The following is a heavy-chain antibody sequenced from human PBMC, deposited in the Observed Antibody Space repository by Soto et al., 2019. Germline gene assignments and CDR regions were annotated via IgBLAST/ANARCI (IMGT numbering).Heavy chain of an antibody. V-gene: IGHV1-18*01. CDR3: ARVFRIAAAGTEGFDY. Sequence: QVQLVQSGAEVKKPGASVKVSCKASGYTFTSYGISWVRQAPGQGLEWMGWISAYNGNTNYAQKLQGRVTMTTDTPTRTAYMGLRSLRSDDTAVYYCARVFRIAAAGTEGFDYWAREPWSPSPQ. J-gene: IGHJ4*02. D-gene: IGHD6-13*01. CDR1: GYTFTSYG. CDR2: ISAYNGNT.